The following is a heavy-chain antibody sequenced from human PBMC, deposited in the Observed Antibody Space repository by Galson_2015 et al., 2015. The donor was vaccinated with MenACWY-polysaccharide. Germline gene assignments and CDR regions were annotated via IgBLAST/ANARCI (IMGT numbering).Heavy chain of an antibody. D-gene: IGHD4-17*01. CDR3: AKDRDGDYLFDY. CDR1: GFTFSSYG. J-gene: IGHJ4*02. CDR2: ISYDGSDK. V-gene: IGHV3-30*18. Sequence: SLRLSCAASGFTFSSYGMHWVRQAPGKGLEWVAVISYDGSDKYYADSVKGRFTISRDNSENTLYLQMNSLREEDTAVYYCAKDRDGDYLFDYWGQGTLVTVSS.